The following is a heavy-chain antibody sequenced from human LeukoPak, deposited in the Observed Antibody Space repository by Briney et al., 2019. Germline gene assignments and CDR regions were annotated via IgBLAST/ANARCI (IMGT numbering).Heavy chain of an antibody. J-gene: IGHJ6*02. CDR3: AKIGGYGSGNYYYTMDV. CDR2: MNPNSGNT. Sequence: ASVKVSCKASGYTFTSYDINWVRQAAGQGLEWMGWMNPNSGNTGCAQNFQGRVTMTRNTSITTAYMELSSLRSEDTAVYYCAKIGGYGSGNYYYTMDVWGQGTTVTVSS. V-gene: IGHV1-8*01. D-gene: IGHD3-10*01. CDR1: GYTFTSYD.